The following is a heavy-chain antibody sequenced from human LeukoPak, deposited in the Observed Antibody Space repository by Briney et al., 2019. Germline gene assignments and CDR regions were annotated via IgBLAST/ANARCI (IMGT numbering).Heavy chain of an antibody. CDR1: GGSFSGYY. CDR3: ARVLRYCSSTSCYAGGNYYYYMDV. J-gene: IGHJ6*03. Sequence: SETLSLTCAVYGGSFSGYYWSWIRQPPGKGLEWIGRIYTSGSTNYNPSLKSRVTISVDTSKNQFSLKLSSVTAADTAVYYCARVLRYCSSTSCYAGGNYYYYMDVWGKGTTVTISS. D-gene: IGHD2-2*01. CDR2: IYTSGST. V-gene: IGHV4-4*08.